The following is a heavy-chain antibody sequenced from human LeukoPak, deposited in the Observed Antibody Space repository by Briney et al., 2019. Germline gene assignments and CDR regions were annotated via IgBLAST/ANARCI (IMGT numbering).Heavy chain of an antibody. CDR1: GFTFSSYA. V-gene: IGHV3-23*01. J-gene: IGHJ4*02. CDR2: ISGSGGST. CDR3: AKDRDSSGWYSSFDY. D-gene: IGHD6-19*01. Sequence: PGGSLRLSCAASGFTFSSYAMSWVRRAPGKGLEWVSAISGSGGSTYYADSVKGRFTISRDNSKNTLYLQMNSLRAEDTAVYYCAKDRDSSGWYSSFDYWGQGTLVTVSS.